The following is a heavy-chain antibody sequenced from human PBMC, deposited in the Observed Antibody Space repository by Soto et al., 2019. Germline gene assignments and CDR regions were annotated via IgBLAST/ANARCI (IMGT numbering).Heavy chain of an antibody. J-gene: IGHJ4*02. Sequence: GGSQRLRYAASGCNFSSYVMSWVRQAPGKGLEWVSAISGSGGSTYYADSVKGRFTISRDNSKNALYLQMNSLRAEDTAVYYCAKDQEQWPEHFDYWGQGTLVTVSS. CDR3: AKDQEQWPEHFDY. CDR1: GCNFSSYV. D-gene: IGHD6-19*01. V-gene: IGHV3-23*01. CDR2: ISGSGGST.